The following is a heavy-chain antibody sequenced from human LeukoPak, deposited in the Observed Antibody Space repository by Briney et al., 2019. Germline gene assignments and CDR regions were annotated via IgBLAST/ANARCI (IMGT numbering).Heavy chain of an antibody. J-gene: IGHJ5*02. Sequence: PSETLSLTCTVHGGSISSSSYAWGWIRQPPGKGLEWIGSIYYSGSTYYNPSLKSRVTLSVETTMNEFYLTLISVNAADTAVYYCARALYDYVWGSYPNWFDPWGQGTLVTVSS. CDR3: ARALYDYVWGSYPNWFDP. D-gene: IGHD3-16*02. V-gene: IGHV4-39*07. CDR1: GGSISSSSYA. CDR2: IYYSGST.